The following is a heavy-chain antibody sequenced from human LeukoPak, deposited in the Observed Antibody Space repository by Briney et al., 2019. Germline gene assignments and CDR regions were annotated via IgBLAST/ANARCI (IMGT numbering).Heavy chain of an antibody. D-gene: IGHD3-9*01. CDR3: ARGAPYYDILTGYPRPQYYFDY. J-gene: IGHJ4*02. CDR1: GGSFSGYY. CDR2: INHSGST. Sequence: SETLSLTCAVYGGSFSGYYWSWIRQPPEKGLEWIGEINHSGSTNYNPSLKSRVTISVDTSKNQFSLKLSSVTAADTAVYYCARGAPYYDILTGYPRPQYYFDYWGQGTLVTVSS. V-gene: IGHV4-34*01.